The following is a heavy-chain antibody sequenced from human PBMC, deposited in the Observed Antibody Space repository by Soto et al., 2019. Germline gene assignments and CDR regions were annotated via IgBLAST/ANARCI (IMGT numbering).Heavy chain of an antibody. Sequence: QVQLVQSGAEVKKPGSSVKVSCKASGDTFSSYGISWVRQAPGQGLEFMGGIIPKFGTTNYAQKFRGRVTITADESTSTAYLEVSSLGSEDTAVYYCARASGRGWYNWFDTWGQGTLLTVSS. D-gene: IGHD6-19*01. V-gene: IGHV1-69*01. CDR2: IIPKFGTT. J-gene: IGHJ5*02. CDR3: ARASGRGWYNWFDT. CDR1: GDTFSSYG.